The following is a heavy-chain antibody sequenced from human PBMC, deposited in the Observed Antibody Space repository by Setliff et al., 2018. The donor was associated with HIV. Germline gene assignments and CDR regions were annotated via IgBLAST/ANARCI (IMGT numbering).Heavy chain of an antibody. CDR1: NYSISSGYY. D-gene: IGHD5-18*01. CDR2: IYHSRST. J-gene: IGHJ5*02. V-gene: IGHV4-38-2*02. CDR3: ARTGIGDTAMVKGFDP. Sequence: LSLTCTVSNYSISSGYYWGWIRQPPGKGLEWIANIYHSRSTYYNPSLQSRVAISVDTSRNQFYLKLSSVTAADAAMYYCARTGIGDTAMVKGFDPWGQGTLVTVSS.